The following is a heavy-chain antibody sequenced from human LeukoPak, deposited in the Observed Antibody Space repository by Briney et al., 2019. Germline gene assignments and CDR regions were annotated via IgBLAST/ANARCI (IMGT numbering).Heavy chain of an antibody. J-gene: IGHJ5*02. CDR1: GFTFNSYL. Sequence: PGGSLRLSCAASGFTFNSYLMHWVRQAPGKWLVWVSRIETDGSSKTYADSVKGRFTISRDNAKNSLYLQMNSLRAEDTAVYYCARKSFWSGYNWFDPWGQGTLVTVSS. V-gene: IGHV3-74*01. CDR3: ARKSFWSGYNWFDP. CDR2: IETDGSSK. D-gene: IGHD3-3*01.